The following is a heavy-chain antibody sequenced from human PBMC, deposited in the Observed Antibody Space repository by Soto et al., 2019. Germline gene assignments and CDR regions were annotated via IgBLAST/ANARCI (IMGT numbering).Heavy chain of an antibody. J-gene: IGHJ6*02. V-gene: IGHV3-15*01. D-gene: IGHD3-3*01. CDR2: VKSKVDGGTS. CDR3: TTAGNYTRWDSYNGMDV. Sequence: XGSLRLSCAASGFTFTKAWMSWVRQAPGKGLEWVGRVKSKVDGGTSDYAAPAKGRFTISRDDSKATVFLQMNSLKIEDTAVYYCTTAGNYTRWDSYNGMDVWGQGTTFTVSS. CDR1: GFTFTKAW.